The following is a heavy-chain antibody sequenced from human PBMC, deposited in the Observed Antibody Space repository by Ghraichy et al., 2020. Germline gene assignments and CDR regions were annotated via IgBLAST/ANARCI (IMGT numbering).Heavy chain of an antibody. CDR1: GFTFSSYA. V-gene: IGHV3-23*01. J-gene: IGHJ6*02. CDR3: AKLGAGDCSGGRCYWYYYGMDV. CDR2: ISGGGGST. D-gene: IGHD2-15*01. Sequence: GGSLRLSCAASGFTFSSYAMSWVRQAPGKGLEWVSAISGGGGSTDYADSVKGRFTISRDNSKNTLYLQMNSLRAEDTAVYYCAKLGAGDCSGGRCYWYYYGMDVWGQGTTVTVSS.